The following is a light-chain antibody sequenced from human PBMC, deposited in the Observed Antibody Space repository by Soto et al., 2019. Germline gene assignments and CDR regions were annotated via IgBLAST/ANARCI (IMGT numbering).Light chain of an antibody. V-gene: IGKV1-5*03. Sequence: DIQMTQSPSTLSASVGDRVTITCRASQTISSWLAWYQQKPGKAPKLLIYKASTLESGVPSRFSGSGSGKDFTLTVTSLQPEDFATYYCQQYSYYATFGQGTKVEIK. CDR3: QQYSYYAT. CDR2: KAS. J-gene: IGKJ1*01. CDR1: QTISSW.